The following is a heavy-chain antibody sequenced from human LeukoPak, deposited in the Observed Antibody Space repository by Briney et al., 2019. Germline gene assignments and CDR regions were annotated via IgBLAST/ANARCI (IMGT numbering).Heavy chain of an antibody. CDR3: ARGGRDYDYVWGSYRYPQRSFDY. V-gene: IGHV4-34*01. J-gene: IGHJ4*02. CDR2: INHSGST. Sequence: PGGSLRLSCAASGFTFSDHYMDWIRQPPGKGLEWIGEINHSGSTNYNPSLKSRVTISVDASKNQFSLKLSSVTAADTAVYYCARGGRDYDYVWGSYRYPQRSFDYWGQGTLVTVSS. D-gene: IGHD3-16*02. CDR1: GFTFSDHY.